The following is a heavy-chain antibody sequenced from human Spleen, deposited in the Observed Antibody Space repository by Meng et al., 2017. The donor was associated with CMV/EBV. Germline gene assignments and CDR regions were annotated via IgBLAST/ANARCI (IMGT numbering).Heavy chain of an antibody. CDR1: GFTFSSYG. CDR2: IRYDGSNK. Sequence: GESLKISCAASGFTFSSYGMHWVRQAPGKGLEWVAFIRYDGSNKYYADSVKGRFTISRDNSKNTLYLQMNSLRAEDTAVYYCAKDARSRYVSQFGYWGQGTLVTVSS. V-gene: IGHV3-30*02. J-gene: IGHJ4*02. D-gene: IGHD3-16*01. CDR3: AKDARSRYVSQFGY.